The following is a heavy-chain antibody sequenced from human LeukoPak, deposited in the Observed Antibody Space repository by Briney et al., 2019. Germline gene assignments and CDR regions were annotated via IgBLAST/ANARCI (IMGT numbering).Heavy chain of an antibody. CDR3: AKDGYYGSGSYPPLDY. D-gene: IGHD3-10*01. J-gene: IGHJ4*02. CDR2: ISGSGGST. CDR1: GFTFSSYA. Sequence: PGGSLRLSCAASGFTFSSYAMSWVRQAPGKGLEWVSAISGSGGSTYYADSVKGRFTISRDNSKNTLYLLMNSLRAEDTAVYYCAKDGYYGSGSYPPLDYWGQGTLVTVSS. V-gene: IGHV3-23*01.